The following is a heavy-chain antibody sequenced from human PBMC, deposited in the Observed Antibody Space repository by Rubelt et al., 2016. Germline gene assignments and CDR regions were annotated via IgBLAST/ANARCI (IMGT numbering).Heavy chain of an antibody. CDR1: GFDFSAYS. Sequence: EVQLVESGGGLVKPGGSLRLSCAGSGFDFSAYSIHWVRQAPGKGLEWVSSINRGSRNKYYNDSAKGRFTVPRDDVKKSLDLQMNSLRAEDTAVYYCVRGSDYYDTSGLDYWGQGTLVTVSS. J-gene: IGHJ4*02. V-gene: IGHV3-21*02. CDR2: INRGSRNK. CDR3: VRGSDYYDTSGLDY. D-gene: IGHD3-22*01.